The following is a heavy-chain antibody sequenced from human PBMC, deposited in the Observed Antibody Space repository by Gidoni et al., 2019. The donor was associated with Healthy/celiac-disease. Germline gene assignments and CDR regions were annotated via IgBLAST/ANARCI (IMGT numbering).Heavy chain of an antibody. CDR2: IRSKAYGGTT. J-gene: IGHJ4*02. D-gene: IGHD1-20*01. V-gene: IGHV3-49*04. CDR1: GFTFGDYA. Sequence: EVQLVESGGGLVQPGRSLRLSCTASGFTFGDYAMSWVRQAPGKGLEWVGFIRSKAYGGTTEYAASVKGRFTISRDDSKSIAYLQMNSLKTEDTAVYYCTRVGQPARYNWNPFDYWGQGTLVTVSS. CDR3: TRVGQPARYNWNPFDY.